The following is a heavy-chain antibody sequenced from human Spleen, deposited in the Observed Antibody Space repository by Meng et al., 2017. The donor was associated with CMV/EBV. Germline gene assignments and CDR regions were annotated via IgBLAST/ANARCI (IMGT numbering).Heavy chain of an antibody. Sequence: CAVSGGSISSSNWWSWVRQSPGKGLEWIGEIYHSGSTNNNPSLKSRVTISVDKSKNQFALELSSVTAADTAVYYCASRYYDSSLGGYWGQGTLVTVSS. CDR3: ASRYYDSSLGGY. CDR1: GGSISSSNW. J-gene: IGHJ4*02. V-gene: IGHV4-4*02. D-gene: IGHD3-22*01. CDR2: IYHSGST.